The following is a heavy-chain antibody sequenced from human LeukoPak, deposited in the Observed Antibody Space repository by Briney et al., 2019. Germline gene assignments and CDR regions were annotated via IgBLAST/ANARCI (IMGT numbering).Heavy chain of an antibody. D-gene: IGHD6-6*01. J-gene: IGHJ4*02. Sequence: SETLSLTCTVSGGSISSYYWSWIRQPPGKGLEWIGYIYYSGSTNYNPSLKSRVTISVDTSKNQFSLKLSSVTAADTAVYYCARKRVAARGGLRDGAYYFHYWGQGTLVTVSS. V-gene: IGHV4-59*01. CDR1: GGSISSYY. CDR2: IYYSGST. CDR3: ARKRVAARGGLRDGAYYFHY.